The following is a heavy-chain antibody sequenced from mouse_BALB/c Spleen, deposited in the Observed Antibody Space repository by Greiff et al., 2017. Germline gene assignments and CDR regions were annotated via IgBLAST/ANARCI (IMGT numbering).Heavy chain of an antibody. CDR3: ARGGDLSGYAMDY. CDR1: GFTFSSYY. CDR2: INSNGGST. D-gene: IGHD2-3*01. Sequence: DVQLQESGGGLVKLGGSLKLSCAASGFTFSSYYMSWVRQTPEKRLELVAAINSNGGSTYYPDTVKGRFTISRDNAKNTLYLQMSSLKSEDTALYYCARGGDLSGYAMDYWGQGTSVTVSS. J-gene: IGHJ4*01. V-gene: IGHV5-6-2*01.